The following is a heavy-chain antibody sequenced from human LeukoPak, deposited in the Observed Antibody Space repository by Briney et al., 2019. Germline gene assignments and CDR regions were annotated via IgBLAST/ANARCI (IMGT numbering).Heavy chain of an antibody. Sequence: GSLRLSCAASGFTVSTNCMTWIRQPPGKGLEWIGYIYYSGSTNYNPSLKSRVTISVDTSNNQFSLKLSSVTAQDKIVYYCARHGTDTAMVTEFDPWGQGTLVTVSS. J-gene: IGHJ5*02. CDR3: ARHGTDTAMVTEFDP. CDR1: GFTVSTNC. V-gene: IGHV4-59*08. D-gene: IGHD5-18*01. CDR2: IYYSGST.